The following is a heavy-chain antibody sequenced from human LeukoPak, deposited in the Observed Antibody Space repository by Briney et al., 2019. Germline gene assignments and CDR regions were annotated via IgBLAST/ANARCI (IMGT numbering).Heavy chain of an antibody. D-gene: IGHD6-13*01. CDR1: GYTFTSYY. V-gene: IGHV1-46*01. CDR3: AREVAAAAQVFDP. J-gene: IGHJ5*02. Sequence: ASVTVSCKASGYTFTSYYMHWVRQAPGQGLEWMGIINPSGGSTSYAQKFQGRVTMTRDTSTSTVYMELSSLRSEDTAVYYCAREVAAAAQVFDPWGQGTLVTVSS. CDR2: INPSGGST.